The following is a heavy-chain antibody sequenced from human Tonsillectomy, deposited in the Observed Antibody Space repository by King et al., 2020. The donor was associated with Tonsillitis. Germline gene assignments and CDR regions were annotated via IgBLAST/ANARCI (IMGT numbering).Heavy chain of an antibody. CDR3: ASVVYYYGSESLDY. V-gene: IGHV4-38-2*01. D-gene: IGHD3-10*01. CDR1: GYSISTGYY. CDR2: IYHSGST. Sequence: QLQESGPGLVKPSETLSLTCAVSGYSISTGYYWGWIRQPPGKGLEWIGSIYHSGSTSYNPSLKSRVTISVNTSKNQFSLKLSSVTAADTAVYYCASVVYYYGSESLDYWGQGTLVTVSS. J-gene: IGHJ4*02.